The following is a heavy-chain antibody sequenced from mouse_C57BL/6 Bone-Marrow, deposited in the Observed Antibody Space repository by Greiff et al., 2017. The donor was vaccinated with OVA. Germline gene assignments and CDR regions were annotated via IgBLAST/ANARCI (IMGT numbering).Heavy chain of an antibody. CDR1: GSTFTSYW. V-gene: IGHV1-72*01. J-gene: IGHJ4*01. CDR3: ATVYAPLLPYAMDY. CDR2: IDPNSGGT. Sequence: QVQLQQPGAELVKPGASVKLSCKASGSTFTSYWMHWVKQRPGRGLEWIGRIDPNSGGTKYNEKFKSKATLTVDKPSSTAYMQLSSLTSEDSAVYYCATVYAPLLPYAMDYWGQGTSVTVSS. D-gene: IGHD2-12*01.